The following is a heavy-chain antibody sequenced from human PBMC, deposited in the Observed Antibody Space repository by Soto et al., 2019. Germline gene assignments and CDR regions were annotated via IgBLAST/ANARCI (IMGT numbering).Heavy chain of an antibody. V-gene: IGHV4-4*07. CDR2: IYTSGST. D-gene: IGHD3-22*01. J-gene: IGHJ4*02. CDR3: ARGTYYYDSSGYYEIYYFDY. Sequence: SETLSLTGTVSGGSISSYYWSWIRQPAGKGLEWIGRIYTSGSTNYNPSLKSRVTMSVDTSKNQFSLKLSSVTAADTAVYYCARGTYYYDSSGYYEIYYFDYWGQGTLVTVSS. CDR1: GGSISSYY.